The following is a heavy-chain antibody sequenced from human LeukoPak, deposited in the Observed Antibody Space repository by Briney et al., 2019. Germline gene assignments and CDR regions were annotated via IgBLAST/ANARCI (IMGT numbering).Heavy chain of an antibody. J-gene: IGHJ4*02. D-gene: IGHD2-15*01. CDR3: ARARYCSGGSCYAEH. Sequence: GESLKISCKGSGYTFTTYWIGWLRQMPGKGLEWMGIIYPGDSDTRYSPSFQGQVTISADKSISTAYLQWSSLKASDTAMYYCARARYCSGGSCYAEHWGQGTLVTVSS. CDR2: IYPGDSDT. CDR1: GYTFTTYW. V-gene: IGHV5-51*01.